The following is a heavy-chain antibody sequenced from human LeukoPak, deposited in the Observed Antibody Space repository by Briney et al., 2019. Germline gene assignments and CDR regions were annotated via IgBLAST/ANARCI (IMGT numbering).Heavy chain of an antibody. J-gene: IGHJ3*02. CDR2: TYYSGST. CDR3: ARAGRGTGIAASPI. Sequence: SETLSLTCTVSGGSISTYYWIWIRQPPGKGLEWIGYTYYSGSTNYNPSLKSRASISVDTSKNQLSLKLSSVTPADTAVYYCARAGRGTGIAASPIWGQGTMVTVSS. V-gene: IGHV4-59*01. D-gene: IGHD6-25*01. CDR1: GGSISTYY.